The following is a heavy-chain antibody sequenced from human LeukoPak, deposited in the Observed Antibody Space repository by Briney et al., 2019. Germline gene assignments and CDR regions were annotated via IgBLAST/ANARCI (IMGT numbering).Heavy chain of an antibody. CDR1: GGTFSSYA. V-gene: IGHV1-69*13. D-gene: IGHD6-13*01. CDR3: AKDQPSSSWYSTIYYFDY. Sequence: GASVKVSCKASGGTFSSYAISWVRQAPGQGLEWMGGIIPIFGTANYAQKFQGRVTITADESTSTAYMELSSLRSEDTAVYYCAKDQPSSSWYSTIYYFDYWGQGTLVTVSS. J-gene: IGHJ4*02. CDR2: IIPIFGTA.